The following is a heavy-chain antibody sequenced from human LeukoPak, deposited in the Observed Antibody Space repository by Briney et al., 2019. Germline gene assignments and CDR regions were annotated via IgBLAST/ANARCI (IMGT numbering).Heavy chain of an antibody. D-gene: IGHD2-21*02. CDR1: GGSITSYY. V-gene: IGHV4-59*01. J-gene: IGHJ4*02. CDR3: ARGVTQ. CDR2: ISYTGST. Sequence: PSETLSLTCTVSGGSITSYYWSWIRQSPGKGLEWIGYISYTGSTSYNPSLQSRLTISIDTSKTQFSLRLTSVTAADTAVYFCARGVTQWGQGTLVTVSS.